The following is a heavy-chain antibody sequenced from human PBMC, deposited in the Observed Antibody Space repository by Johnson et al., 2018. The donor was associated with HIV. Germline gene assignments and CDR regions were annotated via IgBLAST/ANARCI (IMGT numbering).Heavy chain of an antibody. CDR3: ALILTERDAFDI. D-gene: IGHD3-9*01. CDR2: LYSGGAT. V-gene: IGHV3-66*03. J-gene: IGHJ3*02. CDR1: GFSVSTNY. Sequence: VQLVDSGGGLIQAGGSMRLSCAVSGFSVSTNYMNWVRQAPGKGLEWVAVLYSGGATHYADSVKGRFTISRDNSKNTLYLQMNSLRAEDTAVYYCALILTERDAFDIWGQGTMVTVSS.